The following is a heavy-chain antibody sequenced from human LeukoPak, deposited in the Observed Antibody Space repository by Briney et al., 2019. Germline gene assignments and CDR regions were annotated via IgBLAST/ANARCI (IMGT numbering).Heavy chain of an antibody. CDR3: AKARGPAATLPEY. J-gene: IGHJ4*02. CDR2: LYGGGDVT. Sequence: GGSLRLSCAASGFTFSNFAMTWVRQAPGKGLEWVSGLYGGGDVTYYADSVKGRFTLSRDDAKNTLYLQMNSLRAEDTAVYYCAKARGPAATLPEYWGQGSLVTVS. CDR1: GFTFSNFA. D-gene: IGHD6-25*01. V-gene: IGHV3-23*01.